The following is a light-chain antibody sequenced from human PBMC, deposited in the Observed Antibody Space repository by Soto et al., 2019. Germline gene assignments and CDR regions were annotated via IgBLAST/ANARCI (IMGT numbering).Light chain of an antibody. CDR1: QNINRW. J-gene: IGKJ1*01. CDR3: QQFNSYPA. Sequence: DIQMTQPPSTLSASVGDRVTITCRASQNINRWLAWYQQKPGKAPKLLIYDASNLESGVPSRFSGSGSGTEFTLTISGLQPDDFATYYCQQFNSYPAFGQGTKVDIK. CDR2: DAS. V-gene: IGKV1-5*01.